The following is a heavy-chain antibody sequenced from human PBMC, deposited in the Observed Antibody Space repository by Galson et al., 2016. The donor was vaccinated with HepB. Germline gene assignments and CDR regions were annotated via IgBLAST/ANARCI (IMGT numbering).Heavy chain of an antibody. J-gene: IGHJ2*01. CDR3: ARGGRTVTAYWYFDL. CDR1: GGTFSNYA. Sequence: SVKVSCKASGGTFSNYAISWVRQAPGQGPEWMGGIIPIFGTANYAQKFQGRVTITADESTSTAYMELSSLRSEDTAVHYCARGGRTVTAYWYFDLWGRGTLVTVSS. V-gene: IGHV1-69*13. CDR2: IIPIFGTA. D-gene: IGHD4-11*01.